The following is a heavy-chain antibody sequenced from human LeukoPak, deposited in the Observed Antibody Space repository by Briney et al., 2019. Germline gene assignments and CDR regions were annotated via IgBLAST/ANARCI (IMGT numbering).Heavy chain of an antibody. V-gene: IGHV4-34*01. CDR1: GVSLRGYY. CDR2: VNHEGDS. Sequence: PSETLSLTCAVYGVSLRGYYWSWIRQSPEKGLEWTGEVNHEGDSIYSPSLKSRLTVSVDMSKNQFSLNLRSVTAADTAVYFCARGSNYVSDYYFDVWGKGTTVIVSS. D-gene: IGHD4-11*01. CDR3: ARGSNYVSDYYFDV. J-gene: IGHJ6*03.